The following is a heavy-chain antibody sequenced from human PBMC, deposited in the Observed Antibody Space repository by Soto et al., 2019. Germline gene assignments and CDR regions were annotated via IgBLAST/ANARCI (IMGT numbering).Heavy chain of an antibody. Sequence: LSLTCAVYGGSFSGYYWSWIRQPPGKGLEWIGEINHSGSTNYNPSLKSRVTISVDTSKNQFSLKLSSVTAADTAVYYCARAAKYYYGSGSSLFDYWGQGTLVTVSS. CDR1: GGSFSGYY. CDR2: INHSGST. V-gene: IGHV4-34*01. CDR3: ARAAKYYYGSGSSLFDY. J-gene: IGHJ4*02. D-gene: IGHD3-10*01.